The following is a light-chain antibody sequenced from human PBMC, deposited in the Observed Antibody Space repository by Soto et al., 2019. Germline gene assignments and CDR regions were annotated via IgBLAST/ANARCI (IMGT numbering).Light chain of an antibody. Sequence: DIQMTQSPTSLSASVGDRITITCRASQSISSYLNWYQQKPGNAPKLLIYAASSLQSGVPSRFSGSGSATDFTLTISSLQHEDFATYYCHPSSSTPPTFGQGTKLDIK. V-gene: IGKV1-39*01. CDR1: QSISSY. CDR3: HPSSSTPPT. J-gene: IGKJ2*01. CDR2: AAS.